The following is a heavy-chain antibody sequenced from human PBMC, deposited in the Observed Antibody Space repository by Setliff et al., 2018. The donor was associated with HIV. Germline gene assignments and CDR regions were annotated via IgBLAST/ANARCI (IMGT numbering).Heavy chain of an antibody. CDR2: MSYSGST. D-gene: IGHD2-15*01. CDR1: GGTITSDGYC. J-gene: IGHJ5*02. CDR3: ARSPMDPPPYWGFGP. V-gene: IGHV4-31*03. Sequence: SETLSLTCTVSGGTITSDGYCWTWIRQHPGKGLEWIGYMSYSGSTYYNPSPESRVTKSGDTSKNQFSLKLSSVTAADTAVYYCARSPMDPPPYWGFGPWGQGTLVTVSS.